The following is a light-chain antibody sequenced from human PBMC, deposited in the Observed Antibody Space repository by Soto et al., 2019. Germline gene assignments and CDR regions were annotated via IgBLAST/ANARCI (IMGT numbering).Light chain of an antibody. J-gene: IGKJ1*01. Sequence: EIVMTQSPATLSVSPGERATLSCRASQSVSGNLAWYQQKPGQAPRLLIYGASTRATGIPARFSGSASGTEFTLTISSLQPEDFATYYCQQSYSSPPTFGQGTKVDIK. CDR1: QSVSGN. V-gene: IGKV3-15*01. CDR3: QQSYSSPPT. CDR2: GAS.